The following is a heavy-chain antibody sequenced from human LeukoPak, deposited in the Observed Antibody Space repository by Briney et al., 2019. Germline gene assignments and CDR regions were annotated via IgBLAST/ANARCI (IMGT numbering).Heavy chain of an antibody. CDR1: GFTFSSYA. CDR2: ISGGGDTT. CDR3: EKLRSSSSSDAFDI. D-gene: IGHD2-2*01. J-gene: IGHJ3*02. V-gene: IGHV3-23*01. Sequence: GGSLRLSCAASGFTFSSYAMNWVRQAPGKGLEWVSGISGGGDTTVYADSVKGRFTISRNNSKNTLYLHMNSLRAEDTAVYYCEKLRSSSSSDAFDIWGQGTMVTVSS.